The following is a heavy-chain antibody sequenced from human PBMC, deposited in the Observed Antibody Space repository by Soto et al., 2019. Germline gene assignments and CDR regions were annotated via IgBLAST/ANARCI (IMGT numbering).Heavy chain of an antibody. J-gene: IGHJ6*02. CDR1: GYTFTSYY. CDR2: INPGGGST. Sequence: ASVKVSCKASGYTFTSYYIHWVRQAPGQGLEWTGIINPGGGSTSYAQKFHGRVTMTRDTSTSTVYMELSSLRSEDTAIYYCARSDCTSNSSFPPGGMDVWGQGTTLTVSS. CDR3: ARSDCTSNSSFPPGGMDV. V-gene: IGHV1-46*01. D-gene: IGHD2-2*01.